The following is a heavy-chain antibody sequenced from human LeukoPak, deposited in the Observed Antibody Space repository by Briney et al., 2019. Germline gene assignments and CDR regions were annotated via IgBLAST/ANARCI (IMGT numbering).Heavy chain of an antibody. J-gene: IGHJ4*02. CDR2: ISGSGGTT. CDR1: GFTFSNYA. V-gene: IGHV3-23*01. D-gene: IGHD3-22*01. Sequence: GGSLRLSCAASGFTFSNYAMSWVRQAPGKGLEWVSAISGSGGTTYYADSVKGRFTISRDNSMNTLYLQMNSLRAEDTAVYYCAKDRMTVVAIYYFDCWGQGTLVTVSS. CDR3: AKDRMTVVAIYYFDC.